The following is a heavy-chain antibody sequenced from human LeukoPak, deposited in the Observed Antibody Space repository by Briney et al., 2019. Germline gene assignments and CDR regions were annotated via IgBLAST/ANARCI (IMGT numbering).Heavy chain of an antibody. J-gene: IGHJ5*02. D-gene: IGHD3-3*01. Sequence: PGGSLRLSCVASGFSFSNYGTHWVRQAPGKGLEWVTFMQYDGSVEFYADSVKGRFTISRDNSKNTVYLQMTSLRTEDTAVYYCARLFYDFWSGSRGNNWFDPWGQGTVVTVSS. CDR3: ARLFYDFWSGSRGNNWFDP. CDR2: MQYDGSVE. CDR1: GFSFSNYG. V-gene: IGHV3-30*02.